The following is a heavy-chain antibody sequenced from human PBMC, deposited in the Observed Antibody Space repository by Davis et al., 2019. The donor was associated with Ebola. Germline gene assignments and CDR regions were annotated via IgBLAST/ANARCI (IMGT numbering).Heavy chain of an antibody. J-gene: IGHJ4*02. Sequence: GESLKISCAASGFTFSSYWMSWVRQAPGKGLVWVSRINSDGSSTSYADSVKGRFTISRDNAKNTLYLQMNSLRAEDTAVFYCARDYDFWSGYFDYWGQGTLVTVSS. D-gene: IGHD3-3*01. CDR2: INSDGSST. CDR3: ARDYDFWSGYFDY. CDR1: GFTFSSYW. V-gene: IGHV3-74*01.